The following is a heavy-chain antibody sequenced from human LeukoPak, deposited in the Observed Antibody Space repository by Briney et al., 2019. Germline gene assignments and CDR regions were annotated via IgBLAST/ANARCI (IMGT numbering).Heavy chain of an antibody. CDR1: GFSFSSYG. CDR2: ISDSGDST. CDR3: ARAHYYDSSGLDF. Sequence: TGGSLRLSCAASGFSFSSYGMSWVRQAPGKGLEWVSGISDSGDSTYYADSVKGRFTISRDNAKNSLYLQMNSLRAEDTAVYYCARAHYYDSSGLDFWGQGTLVTVSS. V-gene: IGHV3-23*01. D-gene: IGHD3-22*01. J-gene: IGHJ4*02.